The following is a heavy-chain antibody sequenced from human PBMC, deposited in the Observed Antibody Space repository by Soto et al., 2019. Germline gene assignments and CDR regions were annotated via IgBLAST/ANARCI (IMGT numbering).Heavy chain of an antibody. CDR1: GFTFSSYA. J-gene: IGHJ6*03. D-gene: IGHD2-15*01. Sequence: EVQLLESGGGLVQPGGSLRLSCAASGFTFSSYAMSWVRQAPGKGLEWVSAISGSGGSTYYADTVKGRFTISRDNSKNTLCLQMNSLRDKDTAVYYGAKMDEGDDWSGGSCCLVIYYYYMDVWGKGTTVTVSS. CDR3: AKMDEGDDWSGGSCCLVIYYYYMDV. CDR2: ISGSGGST. V-gene: IGHV3-23*01.